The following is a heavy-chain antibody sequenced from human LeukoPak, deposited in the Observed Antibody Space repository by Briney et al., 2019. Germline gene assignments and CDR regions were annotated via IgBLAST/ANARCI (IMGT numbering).Heavy chain of an antibody. CDR3: AKDHGDAFDI. J-gene: IGHJ3*02. V-gene: IGHV3-30*02. D-gene: IGHD5-24*01. CDR1: GFTFSSYG. Sequence: PGGSPRLSCAASGFTFSSYGMHWVRQAPGKGLEWVAFIRYDGSNKYYADSVKGRFTISRDNSKNTLYLQMNSLRAEDTAVYYCAKDHGDAFDIWGQGTMVTVSS. CDR2: IRYDGSNK.